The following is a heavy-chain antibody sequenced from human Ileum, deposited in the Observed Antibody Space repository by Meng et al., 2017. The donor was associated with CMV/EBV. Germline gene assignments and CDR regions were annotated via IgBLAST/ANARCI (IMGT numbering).Heavy chain of an antibody. J-gene: IGHJ6*02. CDR2: ISDDGSRI. D-gene: IGHD6-6*01. V-gene: IGHV3-30-3*01. CDR3: SKDQWCGSSTLTGMDV. Sequence: GGSLRPSCAVAGFTFSNFAMHWVRQAPGKGLGWVSRISDDGSRIYHANSVKGRFTISRDNSKNTLYMEMNSLRTEDTALYYCSKDQWCGSSTLTGMDVWGQGTTVTVSS. CDR1: GFTFSNFA.